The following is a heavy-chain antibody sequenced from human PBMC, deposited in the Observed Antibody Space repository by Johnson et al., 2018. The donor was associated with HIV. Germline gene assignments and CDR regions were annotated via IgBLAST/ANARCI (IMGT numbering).Heavy chain of an antibody. V-gene: IGHV3-43D*03. Sequence: VQLVESGGGVVQPGRSLRLSCAASGFSFDDYAMHWVRQVPGRGLEWVSLISWDGGNTHCADSVKGRFIISRDNSKNSLYLQMNILRAEDTALYFCAKDSDRFYYGSGDAFDIWGQGTMVTVFS. CDR1: GFSFDDYA. CDR2: ISWDGGNT. J-gene: IGHJ3*02. D-gene: IGHD3-10*01. CDR3: AKDSDRFYYGSGDAFDI.